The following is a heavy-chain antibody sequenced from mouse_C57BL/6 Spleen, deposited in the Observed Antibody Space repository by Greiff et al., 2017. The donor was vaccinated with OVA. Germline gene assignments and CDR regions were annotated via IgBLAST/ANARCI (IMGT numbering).Heavy chain of an antibody. CDR3: ARSYPYFDY. J-gene: IGHJ2*01. CDR2: INPNNGGT. D-gene: IGHD2-12*01. Sequence: EVQLQQSGPELVKPGASVKISCKASGYTFTDYYMNWVKQSPGKSLEWIGDINPNNGGTSYNQKFKGKATLTVDKSSSTAYMELRSLTSADSAVYYCARSYPYFDYWGQGTTLTVSS. V-gene: IGHV1-26*01. CDR1: GYTFTDYY.